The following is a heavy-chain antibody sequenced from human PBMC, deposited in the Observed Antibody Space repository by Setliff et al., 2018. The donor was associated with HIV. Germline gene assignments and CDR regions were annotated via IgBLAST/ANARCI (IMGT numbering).Heavy chain of an antibody. D-gene: IGHD6-19*01. CDR3: ARDGFRPGYSSGWSDY. V-gene: IGHV4-34*01. Sequence: ETLSLTCAVHGGSLGGYYWTWIRQPPGKGLEWIGEINESGSTNYSPSLKSRITISLDTSNNQFSLNLTSPTAADTAVYYCARDGFRPGYSSGWSDYWGQGTLVTVSS. J-gene: IGHJ4*02. CDR2: INESGST. CDR1: GGSLGGYY.